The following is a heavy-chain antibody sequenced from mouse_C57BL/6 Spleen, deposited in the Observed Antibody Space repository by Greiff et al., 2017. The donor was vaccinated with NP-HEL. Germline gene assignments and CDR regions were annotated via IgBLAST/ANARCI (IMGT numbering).Heavy chain of an antibody. V-gene: IGHV1-72*01. CDR3: ARSGSERSWFAY. CDR2: IDPGSGGT. CDR1: GYTFTSYW. J-gene: IGHJ3*01. D-gene: IGHD1-1*01. Sequence: VQLQQPGAELVKPGASVKLSCKASGYTFTSYWMHWVKQRPGRGLEWIGRIDPGSGGTKYNEKFKGKATLTVDKPSSTAYMQLSSLTSEDSAVYDCARSGSERSWFAYWGQGTLVTVSA.